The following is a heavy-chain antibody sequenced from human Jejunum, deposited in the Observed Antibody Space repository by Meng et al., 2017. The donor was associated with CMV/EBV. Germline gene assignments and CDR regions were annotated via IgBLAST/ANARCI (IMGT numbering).Heavy chain of an antibody. D-gene: IGHD2-21*02. CDR1: GGSRSSRKW. J-gene: IGHJ4*02. CDR3: ARVGAYCGGDCYHPR. CDR2: IYHSGNT. V-gene: IGHV4-4*02. Sequence: VPLQGVGGARAEPSGTLYLTCALSGGSRSSRKWWSWVRQPPGQGLEWIGEIYHSGNTTYNTSLKSRVTISVDESKNQFSLRLSSVTAADTAVYYCARVGAYCGGDCYHPRWGQGTLVTVSS.